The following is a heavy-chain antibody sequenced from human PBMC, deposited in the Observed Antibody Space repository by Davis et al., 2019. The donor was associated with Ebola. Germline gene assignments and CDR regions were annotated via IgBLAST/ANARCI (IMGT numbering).Heavy chain of an antibody. D-gene: IGHD3-3*01. CDR1: GFTFSSYA. Sequence: GESLKISCAASGFTFSSYAMSWVRQAPGKGLEWVSAISGSGGSTYYADSVKGRFTISRDNSKNTLYLQMNSPRAEEQAVYYWAKSGIFGVVIQGRRNWFDPWGQGNLVTVSS. CDR3: AKSGIFGVVIQGRRNWFDP. V-gene: IGHV3-23*01. CDR2: ISGSGGST. J-gene: IGHJ5*02.